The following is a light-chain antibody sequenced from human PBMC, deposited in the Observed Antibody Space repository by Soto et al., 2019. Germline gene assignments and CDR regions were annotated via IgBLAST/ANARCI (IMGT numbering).Light chain of an antibody. CDR1: QSISNY. J-gene: IGKJ1*01. CDR2: AAS. V-gene: IGKV1-39*01. CDR3: QQSYSMPRT. Sequence: DLPMTQSPSSLSASVGDRVTITCRASQSISNYLNWYQQKPGKAPKLVIYAASSLQSGVPSRFSGSGSGTDFTLTISSLQREDFASYYCQQSYSMPRTFGQGTKVEIK.